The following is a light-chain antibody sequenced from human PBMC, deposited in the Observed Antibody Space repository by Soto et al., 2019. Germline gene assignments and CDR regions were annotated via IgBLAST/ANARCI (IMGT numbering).Light chain of an antibody. CDR3: CSYAGSSTYV. Sequence: QSALTQPASVSGSPGQSITLSCTGTSSDLGSYNLVSWYQPHPGKAPKLMIYEGSKRPSGVSYRFSGSKSGNTASLTISGLQTEDEADYYCCSYAGSSTYVFGTGTKVTVL. CDR1: SSDLGSYNL. J-gene: IGLJ1*01. CDR2: EGS. V-gene: IGLV2-23*01.